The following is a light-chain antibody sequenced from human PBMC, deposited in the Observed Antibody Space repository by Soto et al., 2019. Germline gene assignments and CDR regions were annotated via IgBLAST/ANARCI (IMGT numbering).Light chain of an antibody. V-gene: IGKV3-15*01. Sequence: ETVMTQSPATLSVSPGERATLSCRASQSVSSNLAWYQQKLGQAPRLLIYGASTRATDIPARFSGSGSGTEFTLTISSLQPEDFAVSNCQQYNDWPPQLTFGGGTKVEIK. J-gene: IGKJ4*01. CDR1: QSVSSN. CDR2: GAS. CDR3: QQYNDWPPQLT.